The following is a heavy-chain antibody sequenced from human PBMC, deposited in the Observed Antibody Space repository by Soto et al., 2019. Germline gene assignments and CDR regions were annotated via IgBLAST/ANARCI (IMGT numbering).Heavy chain of an antibody. V-gene: IGHV3-23*01. CDR3: AKYSVIYTVYNGLSL. CDR2: ISGSSDAA. D-gene: IGHD1-26*01. CDR1: GFPFSTSA. Sequence: EVQLLESGGGLVQPGGSMRLSCAASGFPFSTSAMNWVRQAPGKGLEWVSIISGSSDAAYYAESVKGRFASSRDNPKNTLYLQINSRRAEDTAVYYCAKYSVIYTVYNGLSLWRQGTTVTVS. J-gene: IGHJ6*02.